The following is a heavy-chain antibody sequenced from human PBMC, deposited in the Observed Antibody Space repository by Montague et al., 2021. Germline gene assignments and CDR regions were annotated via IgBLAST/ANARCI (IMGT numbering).Heavy chain of an antibody. D-gene: IGHD3-10*01. CDR3: ARDTCFRENLSSLYYYGIDG. J-gene: IGHJ6*02. CDR2: INHSGDA. Sequence: SETLSLTCGVYGGPFSGYFWTWIRQPPGKGLEWVGEINHSGDANYNPSLESRVTMTVDTSKRQFSLRLTSLTAADTAIYYCARDTCFRENLSSLYYYGIDGWGQGTTVTVPS. CDR1: GGPFSGYF. V-gene: IGHV4-34*01.